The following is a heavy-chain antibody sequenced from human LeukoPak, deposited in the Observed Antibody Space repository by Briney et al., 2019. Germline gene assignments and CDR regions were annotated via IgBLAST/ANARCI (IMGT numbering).Heavy chain of an antibody. CDR3: AKGRALGKLRVFYFDY. V-gene: IGHV3-23*01. CDR1: GFTFSSYA. Sequence: PGGSLRLSCAASGFTFSSYAMSWVRQAPGKGLXXXXXXSGSGSSTYYADSVKGRFTISRDNSRNTLYLHMNSLRDEDTAVYYCAKGRALGKLRVFYFDYWGQGTLVTVSS. CDR2: XSGSGSST. D-gene: IGHD7-27*01. J-gene: IGHJ4*02.